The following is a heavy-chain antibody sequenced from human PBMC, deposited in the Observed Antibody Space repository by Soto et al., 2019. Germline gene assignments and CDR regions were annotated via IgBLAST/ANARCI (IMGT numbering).Heavy chain of an antibody. V-gene: IGHV1-8*01. CDR1: GYTFTSYD. CDR2: MNPDSDNT. J-gene: IGHJ4*02. CDR3: AKGGWRGYCSDTSCYKINY. D-gene: IGHD2-2*01. Sequence: ASVKVSCKTSGYTFTSYDINWVRQAAGQGLEWMGWMNPDSDNTGYAQKFQGRVTMTSNTSINTAYMELSSLIYEDTAVYYCAKGGWRGYCSDTSCYKINYWGQGTLVTVSS.